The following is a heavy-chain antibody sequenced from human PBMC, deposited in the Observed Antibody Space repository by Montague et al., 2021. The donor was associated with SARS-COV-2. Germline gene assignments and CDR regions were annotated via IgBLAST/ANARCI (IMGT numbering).Heavy chain of an antibody. CDR1: GGSFSAYY. J-gene: IGHJ4*02. CDR3: SRTYRGTFDF. V-gene: IGHV4-34*01. D-gene: IGHD1-7*01. Sequence: SETLSLTCAVCGGSFSAYYWSWIRQPPGRGLEWIGEINHSGTTNYKSSLESRLSMSVDTSKNQFSLNLSSVTAADTAVYFCSRTYRGTFDFWGQGILVTVSS. CDR2: INHSGTT.